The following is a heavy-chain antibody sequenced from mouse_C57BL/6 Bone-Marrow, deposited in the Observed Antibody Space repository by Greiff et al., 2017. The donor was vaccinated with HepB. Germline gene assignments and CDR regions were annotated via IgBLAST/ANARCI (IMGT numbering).Heavy chain of an antibody. D-gene: IGHD2-1*01. CDR1: GFSLTSYG. J-gene: IGHJ4*01. CDR2: IWGVGST. CDR3: ASGGGNYDGAMDY. V-gene: IGHV2-6*01. Sequence: QVQLQQSGPGLVAPSQRLSITCTVSGFSLTSYGVDWVRQSPGKGLEWLGVIWGVGSTNYNSALKSRLSISKDNSKSQVFLKMNSLQTDDTAMYYCASGGGNYDGAMDYWGQGTSVTVSS.